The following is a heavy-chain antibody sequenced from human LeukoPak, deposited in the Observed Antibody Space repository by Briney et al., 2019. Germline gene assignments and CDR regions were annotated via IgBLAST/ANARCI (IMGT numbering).Heavy chain of an antibody. CDR2: IKQDGSEK. V-gene: IGHV3-7*04. D-gene: IGHD4-17*01. CDR1: GFGFSNFW. Sequence: GGSLRLSCAASGFGFSNFWMSWVRQAPGKGLEWVANIKQDGSEKYYVDSVKGRFTISRDNAKNSLYLQMNSLRAEDTAVYYCARGDYGDYEDYWGQGTLVTVSS. J-gene: IGHJ4*02. CDR3: ARGDYGDYEDY.